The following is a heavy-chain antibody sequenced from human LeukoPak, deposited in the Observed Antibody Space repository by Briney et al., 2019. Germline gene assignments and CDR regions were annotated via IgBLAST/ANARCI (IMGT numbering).Heavy chain of an antibody. V-gene: IGHV3-23*01. CDR3: AFAGIAGMY. CDR2: ISDSGGST. D-gene: IGHD6-13*01. CDR1: GFTVSSNY. J-gene: IGHJ4*02. Sequence: QAGGSLRLSCAASGFTVSSNYMSWVRQAPGKGLEWVSTISDSGGSTYYADSVKGRFTFSRDNSQKTLYLQVNSLRAEDTAVYYCAFAGIAGMYWGQGTLVTVSS.